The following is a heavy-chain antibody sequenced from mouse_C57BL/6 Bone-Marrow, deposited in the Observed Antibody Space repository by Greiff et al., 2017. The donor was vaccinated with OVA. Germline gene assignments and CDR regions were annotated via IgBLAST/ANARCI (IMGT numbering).Heavy chain of an antibody. CDR3: ASGTGFDY. CDR2: IDPSDSYT. J-gene: IGHJ2*01. CDR1: GYTFTSYW. D-gene: IGHD4-1*01. V-gene: IGHV1-69*01. Sequence: QVQLQQPGAELVMPGASVKLSCKASGYTFTSYWMHWVKQRPGQGLEWIGEIDPSDSYTNYNQKFKGKSTLTVDKSSSTAYMQLSSLTSEDSAVDYCASGTGFDYWGQGTTLTVSS.